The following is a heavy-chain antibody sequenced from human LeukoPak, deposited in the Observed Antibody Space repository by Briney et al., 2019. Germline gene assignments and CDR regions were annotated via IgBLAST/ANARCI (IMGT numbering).Heavy chain of an antibody. CDR3: ARDISDFWSGYYYYYYYGMDV. J-gene: IGHJ6*02. CDR2: ISGSGGST. V-gene: IGHV3-23*01. D-gene: IGHD3-3*01. Sequence: GGSLRLSCAASGFTFSSYAMSWVRQAPGKGLEWVSAISGSGGSTYYADSVKGRFTISRDNSKNTLYLQMNSLRAEDTAVYYCARDISDFWSGYYYYYYYGMDVWGQGTTVTVSS. CDR1: GFTFSSYA.